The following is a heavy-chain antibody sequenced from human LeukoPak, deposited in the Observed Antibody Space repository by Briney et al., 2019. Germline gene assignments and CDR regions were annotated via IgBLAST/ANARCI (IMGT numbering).Heavy chain of an antibody. J-gene: IGHJ4*02. D-gene: IGHD3-10*01. CDR1: GGSFSGYY. CDR2: INHSGST. CDR3: ARHARYGSGSIYYFDY. V-gene: IGHV4-34*01. Sequence: PSETLSLTCAVYGGSFSGYYWSWIRQPPGKGLEWIGEINHSGSTNYNPSLKSRVTISVDTSKNQFSLKLSSVTAADTAVYYCARHARYGSGSIYYFDYWGQGTLVTVSS.